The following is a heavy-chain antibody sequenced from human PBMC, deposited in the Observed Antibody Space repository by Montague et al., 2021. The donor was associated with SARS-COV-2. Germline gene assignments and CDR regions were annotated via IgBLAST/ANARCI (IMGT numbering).Heavy chain of an antibody. CDR3: TGADNYGS. CDR1: GFTFSSFT. CDR2: ISGSGGST. D-gene: IGHD4-17*01. Sequence: YMSISWYASGFTFSSFTMSWVRLAPGKGLEWVSTISGSGGSTWYADSVKGRFTISRDNSKSTLFLQMNSLRAEDTALYYCTGADNYGSWGRGTLVTVSS. V-gene: IGHV3-23*01. J-gene: IGHJ5*02.